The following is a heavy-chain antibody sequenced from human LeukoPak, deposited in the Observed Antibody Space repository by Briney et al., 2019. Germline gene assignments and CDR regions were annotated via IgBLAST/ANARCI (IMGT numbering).Heavy chain of an antibody. CDR2: ISGSGGST. V-gene: IGHV3-23*01. Sequence: GGSLRLSCVASGFTFSSYGMSWVRQAPGKGLEWVSVISGSGGSTYYADSVKGRFTISRDNAKNSLYLQMNSLRAEDTAVYCCARSRGYWGQGTLVTVSS. J-gene: IGHJ4*02. CDR1: GFTFSSYG. CDR3: ARSRGY.